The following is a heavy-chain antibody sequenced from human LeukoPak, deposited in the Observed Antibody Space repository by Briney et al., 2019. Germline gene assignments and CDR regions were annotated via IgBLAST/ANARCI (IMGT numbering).Heavy chain of an antibody. Sequence: SETLSLTCAVYGGSFSGYYWSWIRQPPGKGLEWIGEINHSGSTNYNPSLKSRVTISVDTSKNQFSLKLSSVTAADTAVYYCARGVVSTFRYYFDYWGQGTLVTVSS. J-gene: IGHJ4*02. D-gene: IGHD3-22*01. CDR1: GGSFSGYY. CDR2: INHSGST. CDR3: ARGVVSTFRYYFDY. V-gene: IGHV4-34*01.